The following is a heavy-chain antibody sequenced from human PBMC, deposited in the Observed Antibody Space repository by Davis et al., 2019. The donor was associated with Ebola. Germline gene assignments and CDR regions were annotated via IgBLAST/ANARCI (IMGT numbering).Heavy chain of an antibody. CDR1: GFTVSSNY. Sequence: GGSLRLSCAASGFTVSSNYMSWVRQAPGKGLEWVANIKQDGSEKYYVDSVKGRFTISRDNAKNSLYLQMNSLRAEDTAVYYCARVDYDILTGYFGYWGQGTLVTVSS. V-gene: IGHV3-7*01. CDR3: ARVDYDILTGYFGY. J-gene: IGHJ4*02. CDR2: IKQDGSEK. D-gene: IGHD3-9*01.